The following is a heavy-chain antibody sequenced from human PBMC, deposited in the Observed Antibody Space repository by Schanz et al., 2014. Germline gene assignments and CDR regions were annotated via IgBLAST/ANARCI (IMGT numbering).Heavy chain of an antibody. CDR1: GFTVNTHY. V-gene: IGHV3-53*01. Sequence: EVQLVESGGGLIQPGGSLRLSCAVSGFTVNTHYMSWVRQAPGKGLEWISSMYINSGSTQYADSVKGRFIISRDSSKNSLFLQMNSLRAEDTAVYFGARDGGRDGYNLAFDVWGQGTLVTVSS. CDR3: ARDGGRDGYNLAFDV. D-gene: IGHD5-12*01. J-gene: IGHJ3*01. CDR2: MYINSGST.